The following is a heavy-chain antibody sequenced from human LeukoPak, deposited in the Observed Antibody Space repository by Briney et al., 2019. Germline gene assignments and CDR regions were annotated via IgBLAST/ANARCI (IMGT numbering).Heavy chain of an antibody. CDR1: GFTFSSYA. V-gene: IGHV3-30*04. J-gene: IGHJ4*02. CDR2: ISYDGTNK. CDR3: AKDPTHYRVWDYYETIGLSY. Sequence: GGSLRLSCAASGFTFSSYALHWVRQAPGKGLEWVALISYDGTNKYYADSVKGRFTISRDNSKNTLNLQMNSLRAEDTAVYYCAKDPTHYRVWDYYETIGLSYWGQGTLVTVSS. D-gene: IGHD3-22*01.